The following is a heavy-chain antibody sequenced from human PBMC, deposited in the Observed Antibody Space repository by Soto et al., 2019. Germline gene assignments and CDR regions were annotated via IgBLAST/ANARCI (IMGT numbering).Heavy chain of an antibody. V-gene: IGHV3-23*01. CDR2: FRTGGDGGTT. D-gene: IGHD1-1*01. CDR1: GFTFSSYS. J-gene: IGHJ4*02. Sequence: LRLSCAASGFTFSSYSMSWVRQAPGKGLEWVSGFRTGGDGGTTYYADSVKGRFTISRDNSKNTLFLQMNSLRAEDTAIYYCAKKVNSGPGSQYFDYWGQGTLITVSS. CDR3: AKKVNSGPGSQYFDY.